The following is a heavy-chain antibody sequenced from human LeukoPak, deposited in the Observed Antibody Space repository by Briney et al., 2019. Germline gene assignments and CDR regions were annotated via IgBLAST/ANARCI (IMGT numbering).Heavy chain of an antibody. CDR2: IHHRGGT. J-gene: IGHJ4*02. Sequence: SGTLSLTCAVSGGSISSDNWWSWVRQPPGKRLEWIGEIHHRGGTNYNPSLQSRVTISVDTSKNQFSLKLSSVTAADTAVYYCASPWGTTGTTNYWGQGTLVTVSS. D-gene: IGHD1-1*01. CDR1: GGSISSDNW. V-gene: IGHV4-4*02. CDR3: ASPWGTTGTTNY.